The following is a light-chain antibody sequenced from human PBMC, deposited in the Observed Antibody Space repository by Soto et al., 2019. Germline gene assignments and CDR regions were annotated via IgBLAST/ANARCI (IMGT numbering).Light chain of an antibody. CDR3: QQAHSFPLT. J-gene: IGKJ4*01. CDR1: QDIRNW. Sequence: DIQMTQSPSSVSASVGDRVTITCRASQDIRNWLAWYQQKPGKAPKLLIYTASILQSGVPSRFSGRGSGTDFTLTISSLQPEDFATYYCQQAHSFPLTFGGGTKVEMK. V-gene: IGKV1-12*01. CDR2: TAS.